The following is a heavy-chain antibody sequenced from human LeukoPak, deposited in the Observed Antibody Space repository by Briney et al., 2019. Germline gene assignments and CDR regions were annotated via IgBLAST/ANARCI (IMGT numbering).Heavy chain of an antibody. Sequence: GASVKVSCKASGYTFTGYYMHWVRQAPGQGLEWMGWTNPNSGGTNYAQKFQGRVTMTRDTSISTAYMELSRLRSDDTAVYYCAKLLVVPAAIRWFDPWGQGTLVTVSS. CDR1: GYTFTGYY. CDR3: AKLLVVPAAIRWFDP. CDR2: TNPNSGGT. V-gene: IGHV1-2*02. D-gene: IGHD2-2*02. J-gene: IGHJ5*02.